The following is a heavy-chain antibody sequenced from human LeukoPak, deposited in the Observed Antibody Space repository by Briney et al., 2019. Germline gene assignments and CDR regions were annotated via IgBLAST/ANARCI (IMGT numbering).Heavy chain of an antibody. CDR1: GGSISSYY. Sequence: SETLSLTCTVSGGSISSYYWSWIRQPPGKGLEWIGYIYYSGSTNYNPSLKSRVTISVDTSKNQFSLKLSSVTAAEKAVYYCAGPFTTKFDYWGQGTLVTVSS. CDR3: AGPFTTKFDY. CDR2: IYYSGST. V-gene: IGHV4-59*08. D-gene: IGHD1-14*01. J-gene: IGHJ4*02.